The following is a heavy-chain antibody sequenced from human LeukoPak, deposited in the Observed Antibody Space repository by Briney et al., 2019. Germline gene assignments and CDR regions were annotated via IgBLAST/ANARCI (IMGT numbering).Heavy chain of an antibody. V-gene: IGHV3-48*03. J-gene: IGHJ4*02. CDR1: GFTFSTYE. Sequence: QTGGSLRLSCVASGFTFSTYEMIWVRQAPGKGLEWVACIIVSGSTMYYADSVKGRFTISRDNAKNSLHLQMNSLRAEDTAIYYCARVGYTSGWYYFDYWGQGTLVTVSS. CDR2: IIVSGSTM. D-gene: IGHD6-19*01. CDR3: ARVGYTSGWYYFDY.